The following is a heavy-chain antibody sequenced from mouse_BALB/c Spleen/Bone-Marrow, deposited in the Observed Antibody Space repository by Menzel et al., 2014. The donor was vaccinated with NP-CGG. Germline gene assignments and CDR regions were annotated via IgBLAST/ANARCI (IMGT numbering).Heavy chain of an antibody. J-gene: IGHJ4*01. CDR3: ARLGYYGMMAF. CDR2: INPESSTI. CDR1: GFDFSRYW. V-gene: IGHV4-1*02. Sequence: EVKLQESGGGLVQPGGSLKLSCAVSGFDFSRYWMSWVRQAPGKGLEWIGEINPESSTINYTPSLKDKFIISRDNAKNTLYLQMSKVRSEDTALCYCARLGYYGMMAFWGQGTSVTVSS. D-gene: IGHD1-1*01.